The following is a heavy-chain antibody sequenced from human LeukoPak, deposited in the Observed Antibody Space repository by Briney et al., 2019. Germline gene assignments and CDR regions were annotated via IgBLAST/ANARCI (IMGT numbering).Heavy chain of an antibody. D-gene: IGHD3-3*01. CDR3: ANSRMTIFEVVNDAFDI. Sequence: GGSLRLSCVASGFTFSSYVMHWVRQAPGKGLEWVAVISSDGVKKYYADSVKGRFTFSRDNSKNTLYLQMTSLTAEDTAMYYCANSRMTIFEVVNDAFDIWGQGTMVTVSS. CDR1: GFTFSSYV. V-gene: IGHV3-30*18. J-gene: IGHJ3*02. CDR2: ISSDGVKK.